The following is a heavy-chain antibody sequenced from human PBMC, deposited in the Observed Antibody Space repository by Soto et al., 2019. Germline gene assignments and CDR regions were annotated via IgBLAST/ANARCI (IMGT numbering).Heavy chain of an antibody. CDR2: ISYDGSDK. CDR3: AKSPNFYCSSPNCYKFYFDF. D-gene: IGHD2-2*02. Sequence: PEGSLGLSCAASGFTFNTYGMHWVRQAPGMGLEWVAVISYDGSDKYYADSVKGRFIISRDNSKNTLYLQMNSLRAEDTAIYYCAKSPNFYCSSPNCYKFYFDFRGQGAPVTVSP. V-gene: IGHV3-30*18. CDR1: GFTFNTYG. J-gene: IGHJ4*02.